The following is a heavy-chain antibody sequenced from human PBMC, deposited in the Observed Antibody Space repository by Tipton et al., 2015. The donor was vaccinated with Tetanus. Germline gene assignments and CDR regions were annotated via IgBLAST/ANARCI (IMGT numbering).Heavy chain of an antibody. CDR3: ARVAYDFWSGYSGYFDN. D-gene: IGHD3-3*01. J-gene: IGHJ4*02. Sequence: TLSLTCAVYGGSFSGYYWSWIRQPPGKGLEWIGEINHSGSTNYNPSLKSRVTISVDTSKNHFSLKLSSVTAADTAVYYCARVAYDFWSGYSGYFDNWGQGTLVTVSS. CDR2: INHSGST. V-gene: IGHV4-34*01. CDR1: GGSFSGYY.